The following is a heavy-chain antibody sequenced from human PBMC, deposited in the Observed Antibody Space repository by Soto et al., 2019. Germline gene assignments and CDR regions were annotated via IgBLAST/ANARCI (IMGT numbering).Heavy chain of an antibody. CDR2: ISYDGSNK. Sequence: QVQLVESGGGVDQPGRSLRLSCAASGFTFSSYAMHWVRQAPGKGLEWVAVISYDGSNKYYADSVKGRFTISRDNSKNTLYLQMNSLRAEDTAVYYCARDPGKRWLQLSFDYWGQGTLVTVSS. CDR1: GFTFSSYA. CDR3: ARDPGKRWLQLSFDY. V-gene: IGHV3-30-3*01. J-gene: IGHJ4*02. D-gene: IGHD5-12*01.